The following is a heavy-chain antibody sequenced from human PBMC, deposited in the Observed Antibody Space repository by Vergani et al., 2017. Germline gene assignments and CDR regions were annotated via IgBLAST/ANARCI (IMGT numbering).Heavy chain of an antibody. CDR3: AKAYGGKGNPMPNDY. CDR2: IRYDGSNK. D-gene: IGHD4-23*01. Sequence: VQLLESGGGLVQPGGSLRLSCEASGFSFPGYAMSWVRQAPGKGLEWVAFIRYDGSNKYYADSVKGRFTISRDNSKNTLYLQMNSLRAEDTAVYYCAKAYGGKGNPMPNDYWGQGTLVTVSS. CDR1: GFSFPGYA. J-gene: IGHJ4*02. V-gene: IGHV3-30*02.